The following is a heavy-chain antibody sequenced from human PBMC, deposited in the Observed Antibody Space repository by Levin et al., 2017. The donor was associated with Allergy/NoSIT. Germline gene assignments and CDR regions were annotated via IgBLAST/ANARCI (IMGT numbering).Heavy chain of an antibody. CDR1: GGSISSYY. V-gene: IGHV4-59*01. Sequence: SCTVSGGSISSYYWSWIRQPPGKGLEWIGYIYYSGSTNYNPSLKSRVTISVDTSKNQFSLKLSSVTAADTAVYYCASGITGTTMWSRGYYYYYGMDVWGQGTTVTVSS. J-gene: IGHJ6*02. CDR3: ASGITGTTMWSRGYYYYYGMDV. CDR2: IYYSGST. D-gene: IGHD1-7*01.